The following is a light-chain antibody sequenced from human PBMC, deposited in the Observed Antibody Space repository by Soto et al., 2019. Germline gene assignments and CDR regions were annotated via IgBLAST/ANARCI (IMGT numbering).Light chain of an antibody. V-gene: IGLV2-14*01. CDR1: SSDVGDYNY. J-gene: IGLJ2*01. CDR2: DVS. CDR3: SSYTSSSSLNVL. Sequence: QSVLTQPASVSGSPGQSITVSCTGTSSDVGDYNYVSWYQQHPGKAPKLMIYDVSNRPSGVSNRFSGSKSGNTASLTISGLQAEDEADYYCSSYTSSSSLNVLFGGGTKLTVL.